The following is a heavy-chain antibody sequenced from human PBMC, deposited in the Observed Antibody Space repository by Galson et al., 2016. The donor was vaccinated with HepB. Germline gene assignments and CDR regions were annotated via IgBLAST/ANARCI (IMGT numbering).Heavy chain of an antibody. J-gene: IGHJ5*02. CDR2: IDHSGTT. CDR1: SGSFSGYY. D-gene: IGHD2-15*01. CDR3: ARNGRYCSRGTCYHNWFDP. V-gene: IGHV4-34*01. Sequence: SETLSLTCGVCSGSFSGYYRSWLRQSPGEGLEWIAEIDHSGTTHYNPSLQGRVTLSVDTSQKQVSLKLASVTAADTAVYYCARNGRYCSRGTCYHNWFDPWGQGTLVSVSS.